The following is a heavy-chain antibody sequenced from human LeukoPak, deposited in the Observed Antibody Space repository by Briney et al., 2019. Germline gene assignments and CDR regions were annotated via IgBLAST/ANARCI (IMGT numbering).Heavy chain of an antibody. V-gene: IGHV1-8*01. D-gene: IGHD3-10*01. CDR1: GYTFTSYD. J-gene: IGHJ4*02. CDR2: MNPNSGNT. CDR3: ARGQYYGSGSYYDY. Sequence: ASVTVSCKASGYTFTSYDINWVRQATGQGLEWMGWMNPNSGNTGYAQKFQGRVTMTRNTSISTAYMELSSLRSEDTAVYYCARGQYYGSGSYYDYWGQGTLVTVSS.